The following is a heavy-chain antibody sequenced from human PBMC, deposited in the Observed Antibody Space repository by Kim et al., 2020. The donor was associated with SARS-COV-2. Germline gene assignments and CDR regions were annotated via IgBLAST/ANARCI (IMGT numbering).Heavy chain of an antibody. CDR3: ASITQRGFIAVAGSIAYGM. CDR1: GCTFSSYA. D-gene: IGHD6-19*01. J-gene: IGHJ6*01. V-gene: IGHV1-69*06. CDR2: IIPIFGTA. Sequence: SVKVSCKASGCTFSSYAISWVRQAPGQRLEWMGGIIPIFGTANYAQKFQGRVTITADTSTSTAYMELSSLRSEDTAVYYCASITQRGFIAVAGSIAYGM.